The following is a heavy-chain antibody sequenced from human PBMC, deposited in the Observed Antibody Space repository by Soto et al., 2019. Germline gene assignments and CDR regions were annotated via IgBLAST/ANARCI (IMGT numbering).Heavy chain of an antibody. D-gene: IGHD6-25*01. V-gene: IGHV4-61*01. CDR2: IYYSGST. CDR3: ARDSGANYGMDV. Sequence: SETLSLTCTVSGGSVSSGSYYWSWIRQPPGKGLEWIGYIYYSGSTNYNPSLKSRVTISVDTSKNQFSLKLSSVTAADTAVYYCARDSGANYGMDVWGQGTTVTVSS. CDR1: GGSVSSGSYY. J-gene: IGHJ6*02.